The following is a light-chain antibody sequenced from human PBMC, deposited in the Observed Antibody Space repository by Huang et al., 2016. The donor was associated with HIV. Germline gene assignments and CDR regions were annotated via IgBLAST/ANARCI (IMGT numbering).Light chain of an antibody. Sequence: EIVFTQSPGTLSLSPGERATLSCRASQSVSSSYLAWYQQKPGQAPRLLIYGASSRATGIPDRFSGSGSGRDFTLTISRLEPEDFAVYYCQQYGSSPLTFGGGTKVEIK. CDR3: QQYGSSPLT. V-gene: IGKV3-20*01. CDR2: GAS. J-gene: IGKJ4*01. CDR1: QSVSSSY.